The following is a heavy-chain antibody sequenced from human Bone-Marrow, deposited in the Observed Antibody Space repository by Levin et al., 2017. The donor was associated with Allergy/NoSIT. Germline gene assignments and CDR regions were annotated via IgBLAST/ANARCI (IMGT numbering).Heavy chain of an antibody. CDR3: AKEEGYDSGSYYNYLDY. CDR1: GFTFSSYG. J-gene: IGHJ4*02. Sequence: GESLKISCAASGFTFSSYGMHWVRQAPGKGLDWVALISYDGSNKYYADSVKGRFTISRDNSKNTLYLQMNSLRAEDTAVYYCAKEEGYDSGSYYNYLDYWGQGTLVTVSS. CDR2: ISYDGSNK. D-gene: IGHD3-10*01. V-gene: IGHV3-30*18.